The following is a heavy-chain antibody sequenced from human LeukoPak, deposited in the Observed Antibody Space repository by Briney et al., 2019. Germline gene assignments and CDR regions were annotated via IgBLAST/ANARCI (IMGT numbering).Heavy chain of an antibody. V-gene: IGHV1-18*01. Sequence: ASVKVSCKASGYTFTSYGVSWVRQAPGQGLEWMGWISAYNGNTNYAQKLQVRVTMTTDTSTSTAYMELRSLRSDVTAVYYCARDRVGQQLVLQWFDPWGQGTLVTVSS. CDR1: GYTFTSYG. J-gene: IGHJ5*02. D-gene: IGHD6-13*01. CDR2: ISAYNGNT. CDR3: ARDRVGQQLVLQWFDP.